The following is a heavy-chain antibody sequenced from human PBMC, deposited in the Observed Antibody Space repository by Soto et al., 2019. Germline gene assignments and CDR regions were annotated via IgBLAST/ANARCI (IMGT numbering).Heavy chain of an antibody. CDR3: AKDLQRFLEWLSWDY. CDR2: ISGVVSST. CDR1: GFTFSNYA. D-gene: IGHD3-3*01. V-gene: IGHV3-23*01. J-gene: IGHJ4*02. Sequence: GGSLRLSCAASGFTFSNYAMSWVRQAPGKGLEWVSAISGVVSSTYYADSVKGRFTISRDNSKNTLYLQMNSLRAEDTAVYYCAKDLQRFLEWLSWDYWGQGSLVTVSS.